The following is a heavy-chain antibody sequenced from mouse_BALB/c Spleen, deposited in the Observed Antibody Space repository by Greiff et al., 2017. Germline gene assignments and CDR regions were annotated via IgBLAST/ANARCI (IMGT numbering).Heavy chain of an antibody. CDR3: AREGASFSY. V-gene: IGHV5-4*02. Sequence: DVKLQESGGGLVKPGGSLKLSCAASGFTFSDYYMYWVRQTPEKRLEWVATISDGGSYTYYPDSVKGRFTISRDNAKNNLYLQMSSLKSEDTAMYYCAREGASFSYWGQGTLVTVSA. CDR1: GFTFSDYY. D-gene: IGHD6-1*01. CDR2: ISDGGSYT. J-gene: IGHJ3*01.